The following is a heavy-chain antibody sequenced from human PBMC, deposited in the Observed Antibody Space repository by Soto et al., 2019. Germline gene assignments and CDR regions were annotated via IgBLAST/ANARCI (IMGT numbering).Heavy chain of an antibody. D-gene: IGHD5-18*01. V-gene: IGHV4-34*01. CDR2: INHSGST. CDR3: ARGGVSPLDTAMAIP. Sequence: KASETLSLTCAVYGGSFSGYYWSWIRQPPGKGLEWIGEINHSGSTNYNPSLKSRVTISVDTSKNQFSLKLSSVTAADTAVYYCARGGVSPLDTAMAIPWGQGTLVTVSS. CDR1: GGSFSGYY. J-gene: IGHJ5*02.